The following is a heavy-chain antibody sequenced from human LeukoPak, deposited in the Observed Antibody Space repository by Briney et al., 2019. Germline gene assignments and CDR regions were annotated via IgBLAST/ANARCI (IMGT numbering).Heavy chain of an antibody. CDR2: IKSKTHGGTT. V-gene: IGHV3-15*07. CDR3: TTWNYDILTGYSI. D-gene: IGHD3-9*01. Sequence: TGGSLRLSCAASGFTFSSHSMNWVRQAPGKGLEWVGRIKSKTHGGTTDYAAAVKGRFTISRDDSKSTLYLQMNSLKTEDTALYYCTTWNYDILTGYSIWGQGTLVTVSS. J-gene: IGHJ4*02. CDR1: GFTFSSHS.